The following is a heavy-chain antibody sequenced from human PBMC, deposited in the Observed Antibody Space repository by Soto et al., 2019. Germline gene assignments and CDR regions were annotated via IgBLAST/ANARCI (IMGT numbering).Heavy chain of an antibody. CDR2: IYYSGST. Sequence: QVQLQESGPGLVKPSQTLSLTCTVSGGSISSGGYYWSWIRQHPGKGLGWIGYIYYSGSTYYNPSLKSRVTISVDTSKNQFSLKLSSVTAADTAVYYCARGSITIFGVVIGEKWGQGTLVTVSS. D-gene: IGHD3-3*01. CDR3: ARGSITIFGVVIGEK. CDR1: GGSISSGGYY. J-gene: IGHJ4*02. V-gene: IGHV4-31*03.